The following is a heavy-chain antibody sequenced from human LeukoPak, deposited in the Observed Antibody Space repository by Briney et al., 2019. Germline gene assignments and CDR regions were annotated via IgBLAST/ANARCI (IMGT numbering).Heavy chain of an antibody. D-gene: IGHD2-2*01. J-gene: IGHJ4*02. CDR3: ARGYCSSTSCSIWDYFDY. V-gene: IGHV6-1*01. Sequence: SQTLSLTCAISGDSVSSNSAAWNWIRQSPSRGLEWLGRTYYRSKWYNDYAVSVKSRITINPDTSKNRFSLKLSSVTAADTAVYYCARGYCSSTSCSIWDYFDYWGQGTLVTVSS. CDR1: GDSVSSNSAA. CDR2: TYYRSKWYN.